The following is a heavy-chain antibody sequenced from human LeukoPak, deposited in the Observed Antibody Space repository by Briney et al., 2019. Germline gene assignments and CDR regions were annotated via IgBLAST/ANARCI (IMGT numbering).Heavy chain of an antibody. D-gene: IGHD4-23*01. CDR2: INPNSGGT. CDR3: AKGGRWPPDY. Sequence: ASVKVSCKASGYTFTSYDINWVRQATGQGLEWMGRINPNSGGTNYAQKFQGRVTMTRGTSISTAYMELSRLRSDDTAVYYCAKGGRWPPDYWGQGTLVTVSS. J-gene: IGHJ4*02. CDR1: GYTFTSYD. V-gene: IGHV1-2*06.